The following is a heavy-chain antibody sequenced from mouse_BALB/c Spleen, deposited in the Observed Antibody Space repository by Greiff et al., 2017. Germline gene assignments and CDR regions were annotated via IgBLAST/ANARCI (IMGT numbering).Heavy chain of an antibody. Sequence: DVKLVESGGGLVKPGGSLKLSCAASGFTFSSYAMSWVRQSPEKRLEWVAEISSGGSYTYYPDTVTGRFTISRDNAKNTLYLEMSSLRSEDTAMYYCASHGNYGWFAYWGQGTLVTVSA. D-gene: IGHD2-1*01. CDR3: ASHGNYGWFAY. CDR1: GFTFSSYA. J-gene: IGHJ3*01. V-gene: IGHV5-9-4*01. CDR2: ISSGGSYT.